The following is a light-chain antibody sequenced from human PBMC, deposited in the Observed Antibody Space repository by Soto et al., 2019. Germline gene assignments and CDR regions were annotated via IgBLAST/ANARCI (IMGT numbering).Light chain of an antibody. Sequence: QSALTQPASVSGSPGQSITFSCTGTSSDVGGYKYVSWYQQHPGKAPKLMIYEVSNRPSGVSNRFSGSKSGNTASLTIAGLQAEDEADYYCSSYTSSSTYVFGTGTKLTVL. CDR1: SSDVGGYKY. V-gene: IGLV2-14*01. J-gene: IGLJ1*01. CDR3: SSYTSSSTYV. CDR2: EVS.